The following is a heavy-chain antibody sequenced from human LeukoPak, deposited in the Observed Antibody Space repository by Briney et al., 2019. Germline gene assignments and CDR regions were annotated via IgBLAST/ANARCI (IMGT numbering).Heavy chain of an antibody. V-gene: IGHV3-33*01. CDR3: ARDGRMVRGVIIFNWFDP. D-gene: IGHD3-10*01. J-gene: IGHJ5*02. CDR1: GFTFSSYG. CDR2: IWYDGSNK. Sequence: GRSLRLSCAASGFTFSSYGMHWVRQAPGKGLEWVAVIWYDGSNKYYADSVKGRFTISRDNSKNTLYLQMNSLRAEDTAVYYCARDGRMVRGVIIFNWFDPWGQGTLVTVSS.